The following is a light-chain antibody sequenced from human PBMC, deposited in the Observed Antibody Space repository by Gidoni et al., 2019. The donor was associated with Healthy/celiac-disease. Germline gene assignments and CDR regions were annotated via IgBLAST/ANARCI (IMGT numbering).Light chain of an antibody. J-gene: IGLJ3*02. Sequence: QSALPQPPSASGSPGQSVTISCTGTSSDVGGYNYVSWYQQHPGKAPKLMIYEVSKRPSGVPDRFSGSKSGNTASLTVSGLQAEDEADYYCSSYAGTSGVFGGGTKLTVL. CDR1: SSDVGGYNY. V-gene: IGLV2-8*01. CDR2: EVS. CDR3: SSYAGTSGV.